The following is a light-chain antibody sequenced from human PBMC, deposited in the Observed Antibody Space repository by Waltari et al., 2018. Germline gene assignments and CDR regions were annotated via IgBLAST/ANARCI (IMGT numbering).Light chain of an antibody. CDR3: MQALQSPPT. CDR2: MGS. J-gene: IGKJ4*01. Sequence: DIVMTQSPLSLPVTPGEPASISCRSSQSLLYSNGYNYLDWYLQKPGQSPQLLIYMGSNRASGVPDRFRGSGSGTDFTLKISRVEAEDVGVYYCMQALQSPPTFGGGTKVEIK. CDR1: QSLLYSNGYNY. V-gene: IGKV2-28*01.